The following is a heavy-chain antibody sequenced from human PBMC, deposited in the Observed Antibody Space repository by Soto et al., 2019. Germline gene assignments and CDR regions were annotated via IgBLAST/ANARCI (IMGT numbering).Heavy chain of an antibody. CDR2: ISGSGFKK. J-gene: IGHJ6*02. CDR1: GFIFENFG. Sequence: GSLRLSCAASGFIFENFGMSWVRQAPGKGLEWISSISGSGFKKYYADSVKGRFTISRDNSKNSLYLQMNSLRAEDTALYYCAKDIESVTPRAGGMDVWGQGTTVTVSS. D-gene: IGHD2-15*01. V-gene: IGHV3-23*01. CDR3: AKDIESVTPRAGGMDV.